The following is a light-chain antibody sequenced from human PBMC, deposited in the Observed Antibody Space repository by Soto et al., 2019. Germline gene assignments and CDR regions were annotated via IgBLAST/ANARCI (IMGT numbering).Light chain of an antibody. CDR3: QQYYSNPPA. J-gene: IGKJ3*01. Sequence: DIHMSQSPYSLSAAVGDRFTIACGASQNINTYLNWYQQKPGKAPKLLIFDAASLQNGVPSRFSGGGSRTDFTLTISSLQAEDVALYYCQQYYSNPPAFGPGTKVDIK. CDR2: DAA. CDR1: QNINTY. V-gene: IGKV1-39*01.